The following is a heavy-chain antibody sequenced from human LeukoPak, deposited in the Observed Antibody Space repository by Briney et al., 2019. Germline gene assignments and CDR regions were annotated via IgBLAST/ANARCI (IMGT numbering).Heavy chain of an antibody. CDR2: IYFSGST. CDR1: GGSISSYY. CDR3: ARAIFIAAADPNWFDP. D-gene: IGHD6-13*01. V-gene: IGHV4-59*01. J-gene: IGHJ5*02. Sequence: SETLSLTCTVSGGSISSYYWSWIRQPPGKGLEWIGYIYFSGSTNYNPSLKSRVTISVDTSKNQFSLKLSSVTAADTAVYYCARAIFIAAADPNWFDPWGQGTLVTVSS.